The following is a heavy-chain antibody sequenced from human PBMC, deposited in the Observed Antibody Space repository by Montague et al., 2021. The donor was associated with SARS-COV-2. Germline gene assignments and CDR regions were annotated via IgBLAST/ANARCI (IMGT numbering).Heavy chain of an antibody. J-gene: IGHJ3*02. CDR3: ARPLVRGVQKAFDI. Sequence: SETLSLTCTVSGGSITRNYYWGWIRQPPGKGLEWVGNIYYSGTTLINPSLESRVTISVDASKNQFSLNLTSVTAADTAVYYCARPLVRGVQKAFDIWGQGALVIVSS. D-gene: IGHD3-10*01. V-gene: IGHV4-39*01. CDR1: GGSITRNYY. CDR2: IYYSGTT.